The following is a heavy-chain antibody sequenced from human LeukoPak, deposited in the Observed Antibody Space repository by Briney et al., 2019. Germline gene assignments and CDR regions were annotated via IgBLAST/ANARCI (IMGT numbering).Heavy chain of an antibody. Sequence: PGGSLRLSCAASGFTFSSYWMHWVRQAPGKGLVWVSRINSDGSSTKYADSVKGRFTISRDNAKNTLYLQMNSLRAEDTAVYYCAKDHYVSGRYDAFDIWGQGTMVTVSS. D-gene: IGHD3-10*01. CDR3: AKDHYVSGRYDAFDI. J-gene: IGHJ3*02. V-gene: IGHV3-74*03. CDR1: GFTFSSYW. CDR2: INSDGSST.